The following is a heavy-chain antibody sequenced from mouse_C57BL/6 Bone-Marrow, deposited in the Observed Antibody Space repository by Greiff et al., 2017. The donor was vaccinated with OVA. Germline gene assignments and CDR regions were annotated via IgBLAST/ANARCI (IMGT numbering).Heavy chain of an antibody. D-gene: IGHD2-3*01. J-gene: IGHJ2*01. CDR2: INPSSGYT. CDR1: GYTFTSYT. Sequence: QVQLQQSGAELARPGASVKMSCKASGYTFTSYTMHWVKQRPGQGLEWIGYINPSSGYTKYNQKFKDKATLTADKSSSTAYMQLSSLTSEDSAVYDCARDGYYYFDYWGQGTTLTVSS. CDR3: ARDGYYYFDY. V-gene: IGHV1-4*01.